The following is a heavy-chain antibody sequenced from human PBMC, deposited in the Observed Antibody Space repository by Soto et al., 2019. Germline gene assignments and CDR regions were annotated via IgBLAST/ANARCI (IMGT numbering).Heavy chain of an antibody. CDR1: GGTFSSYA. D-gene: IGHD3-22*01. J-gene: IGHJ4*02. CDR3: SRALLGTYYYDSSGYMNRYYFDY. CDR2: IIPIFGTA. Sequence: SVKVSCKASGGTFSSYAISWVRQAPGQGLEWMGGIIPIFGTANYAQKFQGRVTITADESTSTAYMELSSLRSEDTAVYYCSRALLGTYYYDSSGYMNRYYFDYWGQGTLVTVSS. V-gene: IGHV1-69*13.